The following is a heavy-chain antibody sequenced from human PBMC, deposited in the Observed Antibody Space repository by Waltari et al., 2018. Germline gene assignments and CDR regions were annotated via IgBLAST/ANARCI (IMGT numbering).Heavy chain of an antibody. Sequence: DVQLVESGGGLVKPGGSLRLSCAASGFTFSHAWMNWVRQVPGEGLEWVGRIRSKIDVEITDYAAPVRGRFTISRDDSKNTLYLDMNGLKTEDTAVYYCNSYHIQWIGPLDVWCLGITVTVFS. CDR1: GFTFSHAW. CDR3: NSYHIQWIGPLDV. CDR2: IRSKIDVEIT. D-gene: IGHD5-12*01. J-gene: IGHJ6*02. V-gene: IGHV3-15*07.